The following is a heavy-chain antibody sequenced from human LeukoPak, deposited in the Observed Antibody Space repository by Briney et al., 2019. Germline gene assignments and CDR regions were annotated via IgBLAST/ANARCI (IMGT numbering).Heavy chain of an antibody. D-gene: IGHD4-23*01. CDR1: GGSISSYY. CDR2: IYTSGST. Sequence: SETLSLTCTVSGGSISSYYWSWIRQPAGKGLEWIGRIYTSGSTNYNPSLKSRVTMSVDTSKNQFSLKLSSVTAADTAVYYCARNDPEYGGNSYYYGMDVWGQGTTVTVSS. CDR3: ARNDPEYGGNSYYYGMDV. V-gene: IGHV4-4*07. J-gene: IGHJ6*02.